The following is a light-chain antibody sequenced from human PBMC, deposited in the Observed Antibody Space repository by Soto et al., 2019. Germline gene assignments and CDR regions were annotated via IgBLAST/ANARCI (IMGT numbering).Light chain of an antibody. CDR3: QKYNSAPCT. CDR1: QGISNF. Sequence: DIQMTQSPSSLSASVGDIVTITCRASQGISNFLAWHQQKPGKVPKLLIYAASTLQSGVSSRFSGSGSGTDFTLTITSLQTEDVANYYCQKYNSAPCTFSQGTKVEIK. V-gene: IGKV1-27*01. CDR2: AAS. J-gene: IGKJ1*01.